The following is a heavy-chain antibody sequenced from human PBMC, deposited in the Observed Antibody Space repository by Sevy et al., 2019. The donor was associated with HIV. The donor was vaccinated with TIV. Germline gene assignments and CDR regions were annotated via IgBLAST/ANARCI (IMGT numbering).Heavy chain of an antibody. CDR3: AKDRITVIGDAFDI. D-gene: IGHD3-10*02. J-gene: IGHJ3*02. CDR2: IWYDGSNK. V-gene: IGHV3-33*06. CDR1: GFNFSIYG. Sequence: GGSLRLSCAASGFNFSIYGMHWVRQAPGKGLEWVALIWYDGSNKYYVDSVKGRFTIFRDNSKNTVYLQMNSLRPEDTAVYYCAKDRITVIGDAFDIWGQGTMVTVSS.